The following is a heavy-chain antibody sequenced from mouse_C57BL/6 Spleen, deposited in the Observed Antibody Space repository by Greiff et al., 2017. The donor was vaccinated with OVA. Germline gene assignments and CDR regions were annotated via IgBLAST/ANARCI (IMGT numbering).Heavy chain of an antibody. J-gene: IGHJ1*03. CDR1: GYAFTNYL. CDR2: INPGSGGT. D-gene: IGHD4-1*01. V-gene: IGHV1-54*01. CDR3: ARSGETIWDDWYFDV. Sequence: QVQLQQSGAELVRPGTSVKVSCKASGYAFTNYLIEWVKQRPGQGLEWIGVINPGSGGTNYNEKFKGKATLTADKSSSTAYMQLSSLTSEDSAVYFCARSGETIWDDWYFDVWGTGTTVTVSS.